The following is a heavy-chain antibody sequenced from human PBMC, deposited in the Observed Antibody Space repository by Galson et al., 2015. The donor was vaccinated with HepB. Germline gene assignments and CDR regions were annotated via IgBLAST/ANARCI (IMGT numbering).Heavy chain of an antibody. J-gene: IGHJ6*02. V-gene: IGHV3-33*01. CDR3: ARASEYQLLDDYYYGMDV. Sequence: SLRLSCAASGFTFSSYGMHWVRQAPGKGLEWVAVIWYDGSNKYYADSVKGRFTISRDNSKNTLYLQMNSLRAEDTAVYYCARASEYQLLDDYYYGMDVWGQGTTVTVSS. CDR2: IWYDGSNK. D-gene: IGHD2-2*01. CDR1: GFTFSSYG.